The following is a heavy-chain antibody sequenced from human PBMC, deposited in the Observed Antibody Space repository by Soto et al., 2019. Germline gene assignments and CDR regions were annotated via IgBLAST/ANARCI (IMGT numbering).Heavy chain of an antibody. CDR1: GGTFSSYA. CDR2: IIPIFGTA. Sequence: QVQLVQSGAEVKKPGSSVKVSCKASGGTFSSYAISWVRQAPGQGLEWMGGIIPIFGTANYAQKFQGRVTITADESTSTAYMELSSLRSEDTAVYYGARTRDIVVVVAATASDAFDIWGQGTMVTVSS. D-gene: IGHD2-15*01. V-gene: IGHV1-69*01. CDR3: ARTRDIVVVVAATASDAFDI. J-gene: IGHJ3*02.